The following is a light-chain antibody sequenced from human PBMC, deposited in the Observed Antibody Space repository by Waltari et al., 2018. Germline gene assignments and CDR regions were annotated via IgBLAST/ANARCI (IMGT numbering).Light chain of an antibody. V-gene: IGLV1-44*01. CDR1: ASNIGGNL. CDR3: ASWDDSLNGHWV. CDR2: RSD. Sequence: QSVLTQPPSASGTPGQRVTISCSGSASNIGGNLVNWYQQLPGKAPKLLIYRSDQRPSGVPDRVSAYKAGTSASLAISGLQSEDEADYFCASWDDSLNGHWVFGGGTKVTVL. J-gene: IGLJ3*02.